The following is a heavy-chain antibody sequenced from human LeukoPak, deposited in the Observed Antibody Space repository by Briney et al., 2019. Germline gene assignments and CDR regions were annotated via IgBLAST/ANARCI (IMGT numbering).Heavy chain of an antibody. D-gene: IGHD1-26*01. J-gene: IGHJ4*02. V-gene: IGHV3-15*01. CDR3: TTGAPRAYSGSYCNC. Sequence: PGGSLRLPCAASGFTFSNAWMSWVRQAPGKGLEWVGRIKSRTDGGTTDYAAPVKGRFTISRDDSQNTLYLQMNSLKTEDTAVYYCTTGAPRAYSGSYCNCWGQGTLVTVSS. CDR1: GFTFSNAW. CDR2: IKSRTDGGTT.